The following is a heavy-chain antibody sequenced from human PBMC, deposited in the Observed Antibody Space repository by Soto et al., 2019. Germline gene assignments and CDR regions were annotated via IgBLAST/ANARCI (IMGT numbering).Heavy chain of an antibody. V-gene: IGHV4-59*01. D-gene: IGHD3-10*01. CDR1: GGSINSFY. CDR3: ARHMAPGGTGNLDS. J-gene: IGHJ4*02. Sequence: SETLSLTCTVAGGSINSFYWDWFRQPPGKGLEWIGYIYFTGSTNYNPSLTSRVTISVDSSKRQFSLRLTSVSAADTAVYFCARHMAPGGTGNLDSWGPGLLVTVSS. CDR2: IYFTGST.